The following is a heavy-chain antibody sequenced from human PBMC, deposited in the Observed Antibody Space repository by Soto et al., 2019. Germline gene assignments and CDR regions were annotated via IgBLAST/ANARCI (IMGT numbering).Heavy chain of an antibody. CDR2: IYNSGAT. CDR1: GGSISDINYF. CDR3: ARGSPYYHYYGFYX. Sequence: SDTLSLTCTVSGGSISDINYFWGWIRQPPGKAMELIGSIYNSGATYYNPSLMSRVTMYVDTPGNQFSLNLRSLTATDTALYYCARGSPYYHYYGFYXWGPGTTFTVS. J-gene: IGHJ6*02. V-gene: IGHV4-39*01.